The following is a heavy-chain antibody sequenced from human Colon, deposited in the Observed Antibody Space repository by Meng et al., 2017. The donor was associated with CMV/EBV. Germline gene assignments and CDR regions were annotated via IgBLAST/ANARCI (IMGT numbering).Heavy chain of an antibody. CDR1: GFTFSNYA. V-gene: IGHV3-23*01. Sequence: GESLKISCAASGFTFSNYAMSWVRQAPGKGLEWVSTISRGLSTYYADSVKGRFTISRDNIENTLYLQMNSLRAEDTAVYFCAKGGLKEGGYSSSWCNYWGQGTLVTVSS. J-gene: IGHJ4*02. D-gene: IGHD6-13*01. CDR2: ISRGLST. CDR3: AKGGLKEGGYSSSWCNY.